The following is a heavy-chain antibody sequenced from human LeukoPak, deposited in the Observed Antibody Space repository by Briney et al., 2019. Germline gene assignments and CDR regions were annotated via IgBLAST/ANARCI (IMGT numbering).Heavy chain of an antibody. V-gene: IGHV4-59*08. D-gene: IGHD2/OR15-2a*01. CDR1: GGSFSNYY. Sequence: SETLSLTCTVSGGSFSNYYWNWIRQPPGKGLEWIGYIYDSGNTNYNPSLKSRVTISVDMSENQFSLKLSSVTAADTAVYYCAGHHPRNTVDFWGQGTLVTVSS. CDR2: IYDSGNT. J-gene: IGHJ4*02. CDR3: AGHHPRNTVDF.